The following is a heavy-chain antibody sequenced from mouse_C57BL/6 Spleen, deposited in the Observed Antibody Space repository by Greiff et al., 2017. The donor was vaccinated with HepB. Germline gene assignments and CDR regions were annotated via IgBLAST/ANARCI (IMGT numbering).Heavy chain of an antibody. J-gene: IGHJ2*01. V-gene: IGHV1-42*01. D-gene: IGHD1-1*01. CDR3: AKTDYGRDDY. CDR1: GYSFTGYY. Sequence: VQLQQSGPELVKPGASVKISCKASGYSFTGYYMNWVKQSPEKSLEWIGEINPSTGGTTYNQKFKAKATLTVDKSSSTAYMQLKSLTSEDSAVYYCAKTDYGRDDYWGQGTTLTVSS. CDR2: INPSTGGT.